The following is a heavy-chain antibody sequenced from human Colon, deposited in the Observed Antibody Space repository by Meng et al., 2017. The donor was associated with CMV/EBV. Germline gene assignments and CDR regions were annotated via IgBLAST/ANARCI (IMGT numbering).Heavy chain of an antibody. CDR1: GFTFSSSA. V-gene: IGHV3-33*06. D-gene: IGHD5-12*01. J-gene: IGHJ4*02. CDR3: AKDYGSGYVFIDH. CDR2: IWYDGSNK. Sequence: AASGFTFSSSAMHWVRQAPGKGLEWAAVIWYDGSNKYYADSVKGRFTISRDNSKKTVYLQMNSLRVEDTAVYYCAKDYGSGYVFIDHWGQGTLVTVSS.